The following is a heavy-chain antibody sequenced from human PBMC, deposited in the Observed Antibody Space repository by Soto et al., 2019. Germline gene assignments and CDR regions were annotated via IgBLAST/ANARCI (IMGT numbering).Heavy chain of an antibody. V-gene: IGHV1-69*13. Sequence: VKVSCKASVGTFSSFPISWVRQAPGQGLEWMGGITPIFGATNYAQQFQGRVTITADESKSTVYMELNSLRSDDTAVYYCARGPHRTKGDMDVCGQGTTLTFYS. CDR2: ITPIFGAT. D-gene: IGHD1-7*01. J-gene: IGHJ6*02. CDR3: ARGPHRTKGDMDV. CDR1: VGTFSSFP.